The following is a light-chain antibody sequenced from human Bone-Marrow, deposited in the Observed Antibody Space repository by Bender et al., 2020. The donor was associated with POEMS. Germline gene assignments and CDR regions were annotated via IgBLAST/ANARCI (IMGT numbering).Light chain of an antibody. Sequence: QTALTQPASVSGSPGQSITISCTGTSSDIGGYRFVSWYQQHPGKAPKLMIFDVNNRPSGVSNRFSGSKSGNTASLTISALQAEDEAHYYCSSYTSTNVLFGGGTKLTVL. CDR2: DVN. V-gene: IGLV2-14*01. CDR1: SSDIGGYRF. CDR3: SSYTSTNVL. J-gene: IGLJ2*01.